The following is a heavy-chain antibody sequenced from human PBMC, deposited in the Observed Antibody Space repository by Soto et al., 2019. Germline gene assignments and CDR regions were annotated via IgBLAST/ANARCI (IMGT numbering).Heavy chain of an antibody. CDR3: ATELGYCSGGSCPREYYYYYYGMDV. J-gene: IGHJ6*02. CDR2: IYYSGST. V-gene: IGHV4-39*02. D-gene: IGHD2-15*01. Sequence: SEPLSLTCTVSGGSFSSSSYYWGWIRQPPGKALECIGSIYYSGSTYYNPSLKSRVTISVDTSKNQFSLKLSSVTAADTAVYYCATELGYCSGGSCPREYYYYYYGMDVWGQGTTVTVSS. CDR1: GGSFSSSSYY.